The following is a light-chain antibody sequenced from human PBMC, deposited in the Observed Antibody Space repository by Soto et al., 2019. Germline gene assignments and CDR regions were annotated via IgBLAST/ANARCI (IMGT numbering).Light chain of an antibody. CDR3: QQYDRASWT. CDR1: QSISSW. Sequence: DIQMTQSPSTLSAFVGDRVIITCRASQSISSWLAWYQQKPGKAPNLLIYRASTLKSGIPSRFSGSGSGTEFTLTISSLQPDDFATYYCQQYDRASWTFGPGTKVEIK. V-gene: IGKV1-5*03. J-gene: IGKJ1*01. CDR2: RAS.